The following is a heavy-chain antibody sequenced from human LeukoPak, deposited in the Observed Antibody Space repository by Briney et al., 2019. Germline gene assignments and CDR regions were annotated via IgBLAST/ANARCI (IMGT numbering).Heavy chain of an antibody. V-gene: IGHV4-59*02. D-gene: IGHD2-15*01. CDR1: GGSVNSYY. CDR2: IYTSGST. J-gene: IGHJ4*02. Sequence: SETLSLTCTVSGGSVNSYYWSWIRQPPGKGLEWTGYIYTSGSTNYNPSLKSRVTISVDTSKNQFSLKLTCETPADTAVYYCARGVRAAPDWGQGTLVTVSS. CDR3: ARGVRAAPD.